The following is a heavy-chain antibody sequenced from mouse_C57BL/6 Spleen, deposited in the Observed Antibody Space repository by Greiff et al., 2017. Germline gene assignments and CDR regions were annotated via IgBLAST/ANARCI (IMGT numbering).Heavy chain of an antibody. J-gene: IGHJ1*03. Sequence: EVQLQESGPGLVKPSQSLSLTCSVTGYSITSGYYWNWIRQFPGNKLEWMGYISYDGSNNYNPSLKNRISITRDTSKNQFFLKLNSVTTGDTATYYCAREGGLLRTRYFDVWGTGTTVTVSS. CDR1: GYSITSGYY. CDR3: AREGGLLRTRYFDV. CDR2: ISYDGSN. V-gene: IGHV3-6*01. D-gene: IGHD2-3*01.